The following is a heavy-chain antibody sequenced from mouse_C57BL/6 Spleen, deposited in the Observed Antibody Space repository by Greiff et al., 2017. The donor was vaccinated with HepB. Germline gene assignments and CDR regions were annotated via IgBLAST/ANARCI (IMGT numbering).Heavy chain of an antibody. D-gene: IGHD1-1*01. CDR1: GFTFSDAW. CDR3: TSPITTVEYFDV. V-gene: IGHV6-6*01. Sequence: EVKVVESGGGLVQPGGSMKLSCAASGFTFSDAWMDWVRQSPEKGLEWVAEIRNKANNHATYYAESVKGRFTISRDDSKSSVYLQMTSLRAEDTGIDYCTSPITTVEYFDVWGTGTTVTVSS. J-gene: IGHJ1*03. CDR2: IRNKANNHAT.